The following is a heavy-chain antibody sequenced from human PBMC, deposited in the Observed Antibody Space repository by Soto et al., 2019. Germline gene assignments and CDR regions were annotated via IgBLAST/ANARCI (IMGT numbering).Heavy chain of an antibody. Sequence: QITLKESGPTLVKPTQTLTLTCTFSGFSLSTSGVGVGWIRQPPGKALEWLALIYWDDDKRYSPSLKSRLTITKDTSKNQVVLTMTHMDPVDTATYYCAHRPLTYGSGSYRYYYYGMDVWGQGTTVTVSS. D-gene: IGHD3-10*01. J-gene: IGHJ6*02. V-gene: IGHV2-5*02. CDR2: IYWDDDK. CDR3: AHRPLTYGSGSYRYYYYGMDV. CDR1: GFSLSTSGVG.